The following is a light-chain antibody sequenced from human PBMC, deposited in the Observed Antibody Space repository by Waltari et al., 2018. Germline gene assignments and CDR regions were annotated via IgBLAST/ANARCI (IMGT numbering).Light chain of an antibody. J-gene: IGLJ2*01. CDR2: EVS. CDR3: SSYAGSNNLV. Sequence: QSALTQPPSASGSPGQSVTISCTGTSSDVGGYYYVSWYQQHPGKAPKLIIYEVSKRPSGVPDRFSGSKSVNTAPLTVSGLQAEDEADYYCSSYAGSNNLVFGGGTKLTVL. CDR1: SSDVGGYYY. V-gene: IGLV2-8*01.